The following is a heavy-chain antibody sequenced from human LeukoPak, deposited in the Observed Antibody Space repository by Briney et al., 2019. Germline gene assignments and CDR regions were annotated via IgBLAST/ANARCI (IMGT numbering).Heavy chain of an antibody. J-gene: IGHJ6*02. CDR1: GGSISSYY. V-gene: IGHV4-59*08. CDR2: IYYSGST. D-gene: IGHD3-9*01. CDR3: ARHLEGQTYYDILTGYYDV. Sequence: PSETLSLTCTVSGGSISSYYWSWIRQPPGKGLEWIGYIYYSGSTNYNPSLKSRVTISVDTSKNQFSLKLSSVTAADTAVYYCARHLEGQTYYDILTGYYDVWGQGTTVTVSS.